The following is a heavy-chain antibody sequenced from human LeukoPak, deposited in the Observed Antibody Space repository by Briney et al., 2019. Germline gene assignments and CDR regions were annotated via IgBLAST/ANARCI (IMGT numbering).Heavy chain of an antibody. CDR1: GYTFTVHY. Sequence: ALVKVSCKASGYTFTVHYIHWVRQAPGQGPEWMGWINPNSGDANYPQKFQGRVTMTRDTSISTAYMEMSSLRSDDTAVYFCARDKGSGYLPFDFWGQGTLVTVSS. CDR3: ARDKGSGYLPFDF. V-gene: IGHV1-2*02. CDR2: INPNSGDA. J-gene: IGHJ4*02. D-gene: IGHD5-18*01.